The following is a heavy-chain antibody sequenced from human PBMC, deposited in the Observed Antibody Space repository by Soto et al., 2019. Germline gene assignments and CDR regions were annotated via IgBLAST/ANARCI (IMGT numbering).Heavy chain of an antibody. Sequence: QLQLQESGSGLVKPSQTLSLTCAVSGGSISSGGSSWSWIRQPPGKCLEWIGYLYHSGSTYYNPSLKSRVTISVDRSKNQFSLKLSSVTAADTAVYYCARAGDSRGPVALCYWGQGTLVTVSS. CDR2: LYHSGST. V-gene: IGHV4-30-2*01. CDR1: GGSISSGGSS. J-gene: IGHJ4*02. CDR3: ARAGDSRGPVALCY. D-gene: IGHD6-19*01.